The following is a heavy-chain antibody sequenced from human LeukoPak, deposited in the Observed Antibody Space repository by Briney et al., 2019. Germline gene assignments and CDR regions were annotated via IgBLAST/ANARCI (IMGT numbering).Heavy chain of an antibody. CDR2: INFRDGGT. Sequence: GASVKGSCKASRNTFTKDYIHWVRQAPGQGLEWIGVINFRDGGTDYAQTFQGRVTMTRDTSTTTVYMELSSLRSEDTAVYYCARDLPTGYGSSAYWGQGTLVTVSS. J-gene: IGHJ4*02. D-gene: IGHD1-14*01. CDR1: RNTFTKDY. V-gene: IGHV1-46*01. CDR3: ARDLPTGYGSSAY.